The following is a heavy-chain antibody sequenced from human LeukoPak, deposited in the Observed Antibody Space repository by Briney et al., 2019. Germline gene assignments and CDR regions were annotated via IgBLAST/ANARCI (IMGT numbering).Heavy chain of an antibody. J-gene: IGHJ3*02. CDR2: ISSSSSYL. CDR1: GFTFSSYS. V-gene: IGHV3-21*01. CDR3: ARDLANAFDI. Sequence: GGSLRLSCAASGFTFSSYSMNWVRQAPGKGLEWVSSISSSSSYLYYADSVKGRFTISRDNAKNSLYLQMNSLRAEDTAVYYCARDLANAFDIWGQGTMVTVSS.